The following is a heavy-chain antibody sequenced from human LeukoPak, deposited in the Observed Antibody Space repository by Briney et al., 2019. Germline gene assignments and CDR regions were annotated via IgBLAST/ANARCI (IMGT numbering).Heavy chain of an antibody. CDR1: GFTFNDYA. J-gene: IGHJ4*02. V-gene: IGHV3-23*01. CDR3: AKADDFWSGSRNYFDY. D-gene: IGHD3-3*01. CDR2: ISGSGGST. Sequence: GGSLRLSCAASGFTFNDYAMSWVRQAPGKGLEWVSGISGSGGSTYYADSVKGRFTISRDNSKNTMYVQMNSLRAEDTAAYYCAKADDFWSGSRNYFDYWGQGTLVTVSS.